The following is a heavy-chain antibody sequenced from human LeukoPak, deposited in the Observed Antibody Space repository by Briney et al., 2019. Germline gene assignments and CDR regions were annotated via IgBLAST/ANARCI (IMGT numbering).Heavy chain of an antibody. CDR1: GFTFSSYE. CDR3: ARSYSSSWSQYFDY. Sequence: GGSLRLSCAASGFTFSSYEMNWVRQAPGKGLEWVSSISSSSSYIYYADSVKGRFTISRDNAKNSLYLQMNSLRAEDTALYYCARSYSSSWSQYFDYWGQGTLVTVSS. D-gene: IGHD6-13*01. CDR2: ISSSSSYI. V-gene: IGHV3-21*04. J-gene: IGHJ4*02.